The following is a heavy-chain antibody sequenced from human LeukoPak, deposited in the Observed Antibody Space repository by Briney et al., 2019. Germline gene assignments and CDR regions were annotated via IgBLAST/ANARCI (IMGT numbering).Heavy chain of an antibody. CDR1: GYTFTSYG. J-gene: IGHJ1*01. D-gene: IGHD2-15*01. CDR3: AREEVYCSGGSCPPRYEYFQH. V-gene: IGHV1-18*01. Sequence: GASVKVSCKASGYTFTSYGISWVRQAPGQGLEWMGWISAYNGNTNYAQKLQGRVTMTTDTSTSTAYMELRSLRSDDTAVYYCAREEVYCSGGSCPPRYEYFQHWGQGTLVTVSS. CDR2: ISAYNGNT.